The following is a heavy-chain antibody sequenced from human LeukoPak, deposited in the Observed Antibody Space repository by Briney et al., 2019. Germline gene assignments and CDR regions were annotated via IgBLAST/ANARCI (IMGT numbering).Heavy chain of an antibody. J-gene: IGHJ4*02. Sequence: SVKVSCKASGGTFSTFPISWVRQAPGQGLEWIGGIIPIFGPNYAQKFQGRATISADLTTATAYMELSSLTSEDTSVYYCATGKDRIGYYYSLDYWGQGTLVAVSS. CDR3: ATGKDRIGYYYSLDY. CDR1: GGTFSTFP. D-gene: IGHD3-22*01. CDR2: IIPIFGP. V-gene: IGHV1-69*13.